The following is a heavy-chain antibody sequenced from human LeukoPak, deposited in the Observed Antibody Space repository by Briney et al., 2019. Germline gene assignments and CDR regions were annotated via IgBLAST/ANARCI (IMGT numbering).Heavy chain of an antibody. D-gene: IGHD2-21*02. CDR1: GFTFSSYA. CDR3: AKRFTAYCGGDCYFYFDY. V-gene: IGHV3-23*01. CDR2: ISGSGGST. J-gene: IGHJ4*02. Sequence: PEGSLRLSCAASGFTFSSYAMSWVRQAPGKGLEWVSAISGSGGSTYYADSVKGRFTISRDNSKNTLYLQMNSLRAEDTAVYYCAKRFTAYCGGDCYFYFDYWGQGTLVTVSS.